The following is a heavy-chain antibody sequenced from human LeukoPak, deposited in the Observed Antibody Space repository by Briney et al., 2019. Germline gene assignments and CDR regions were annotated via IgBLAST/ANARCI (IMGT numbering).Heavy chain of an antibody. V-gene: IGHV4-39*07. CDR2: IYYSGST. J-gene: IGHJ6*03. D-gene: IGHD3/OR15-3a*01. Sequence: SETLSLTCTVSGGSISSSSYYWGWIRQPPGNGLEWIGSIYYSGSTYYNPSLKSRVTISVDTSKNQFSLKLSSVTAADTAVYYCARDGLVSPPYYSYYYMDVWGKGTTVTISS. CDR3: ARDGLVSPPYYSYYYMDV. CDR1: GGSISSSSYY.